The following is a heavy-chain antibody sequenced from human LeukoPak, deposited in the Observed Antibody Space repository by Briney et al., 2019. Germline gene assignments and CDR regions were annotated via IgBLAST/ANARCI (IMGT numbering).Heavy chain of an antibody. J-gene: IGHJ4*02. D-gene: IGHD3-3*01. V-gene: IGHV3-48*03. CDR3: ARDNDDFWSGYYTGIAY. CDR2: ISSSGSTI. Sequence: GGSLRLSCAASGFTFSSYEMNWVRQAPGKGLEWVSYISSSGSTIYYADSVKGRFTISRDNAKNSLYLQMNSLRAEDTAVYYCARDNDDFWSGYYTGIAYWGQGTLVTVSS. CDR1: GFTFSSYE.